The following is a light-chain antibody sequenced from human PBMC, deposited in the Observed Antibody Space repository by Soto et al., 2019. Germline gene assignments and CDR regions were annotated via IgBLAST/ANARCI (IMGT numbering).Light chain of an antibody. V-gene: IGLV1-47*01. Sequence: QSVLTQSPSVSGTPGQRFDISCSGSSPNIGKNYVFWYQHIPGMAPKLLIQRNTQRPSGVPDRFSASESDTSASLAISGLRSEDEADYYCATWDDSLDGVVFGGGTKLTVL. J-gene: IGLJ2*01. CDR1: SPNIGKNY. CDR3: ATWDDSLDGVV. CDR2: RNT.